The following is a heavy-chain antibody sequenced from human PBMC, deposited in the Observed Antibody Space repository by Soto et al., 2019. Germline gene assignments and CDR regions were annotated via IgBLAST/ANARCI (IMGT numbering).Heavy chain of an antibody. CDR3: ANDHCSSTSCYADY. CDR2: ISYDGSNK. J-gene: IGHJ4*02. CDR1: GFTFSSYG. Sequence: QVQLVESGGGVVQPGRSLRLSCAASGFTFSSYGMHWVRQAPGKGLEWVAVISYDGSNKYYADSVKGRFTISRDNSKNTLYLQMNSLRAEDTAVYYCANDHCSSTSCYADYWGQGTLVTVSS. V-gene: IGHV3-30*18. D-gene: IGHD2-2*01.